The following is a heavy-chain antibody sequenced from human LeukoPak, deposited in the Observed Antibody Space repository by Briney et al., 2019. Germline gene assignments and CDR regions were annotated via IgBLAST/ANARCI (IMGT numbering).Heavy chain of an antibody. CDR3: AKGRRVAGFSYYFDY. J-gene: IGHJ4*02. CDR2: ISGSGGST. D-gene: IGHD1-14*01. CDR1: GFTFSSYA. Sequence: PGGSLRLSCAASGFTFSSYAMSWVRQAPGKGLGWVSAISGSGGSTYYADSVKGRFTIPRDNSKNTLYLQMNSLRAEDTAVYYCAKGRRVAGFSYYFDYWGQGTLVTVSS. V-gene: IGHV3-23*01.